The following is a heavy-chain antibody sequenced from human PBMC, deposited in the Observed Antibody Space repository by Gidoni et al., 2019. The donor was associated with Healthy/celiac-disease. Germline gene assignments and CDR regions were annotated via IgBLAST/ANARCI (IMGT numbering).Heavy chain of an antibody. CDR2: ISWNSGSI. V-gene: IGHV3-9*01. D-gene: IGHD3-22*01. J-gene: IGHJ4*02. CDR3: AKDFGGYDSSGYVDY. CDR1: GFTFDDYA. Sequence: EVQLVESGGGLVQPGRSLRPSCAASGFTFDDYAMHWVRQAPGKGLEWVSGISWNSGSIGYADSVKGRFTISRDNAKNSLYLQMNSLRAEDTALYYCAKDFGGYDSSGYVDYWGQGTLVTVSS.